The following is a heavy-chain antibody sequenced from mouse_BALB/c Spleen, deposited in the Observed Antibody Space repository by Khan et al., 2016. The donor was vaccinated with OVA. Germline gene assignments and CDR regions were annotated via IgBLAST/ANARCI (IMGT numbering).Heavy chain of an antibody. CDR3: ARDGSRYNYAMDY. D-gene: IGHD2-3*01. J-gene: IGHJ4*01. Sequence: EVQLQESGPGLVKPSQSLSLTCTVTGYSITSDYAWNWIQQFPGNKLEWMGYISSSGSTNYNQALKSRISITRDTSKNQFFLQLNSVTTEDTATYYCARDGSRYNYAMDYWGQGTSVTVSS. V-gene: IGHV3-2*02. CDR1: GYSITSDYA. CDR2: ISSSGST.